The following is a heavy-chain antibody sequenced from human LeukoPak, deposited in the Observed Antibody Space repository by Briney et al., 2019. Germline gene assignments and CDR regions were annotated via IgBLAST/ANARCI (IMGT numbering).Heavy chain of an antibody. Sequence: PGGSLRLSCTASGFTFVDYAVRWVRQAPGKGLECVGFIRIKAYGGTTEYAASVKGRFTISRDDSKSIAYLQMNSLKTEDTAVYYCARRSCTDGVCYYFDSWGQGTLVTVSS. D-gene: IGHD2-8*01. V-gene: IGHV3-49*04. CDR3: ARRSCTDGVCYYFDS. J-gene: IGHJ4*02. CDR1: GFTFVDYA. CDR2: IRIKAYGGTT.